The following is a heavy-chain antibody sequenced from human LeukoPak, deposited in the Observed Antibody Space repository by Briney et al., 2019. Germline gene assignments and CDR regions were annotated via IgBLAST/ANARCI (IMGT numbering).Heavy chain of an antibody. CDR1: GFIFSNYW. D-gene: IGHD4-11*01. CDR3: AREDHSNYQY. CDR2: IKQDGTET. J-gene: IGHJ4*02. Sequence: PGGSLRLSCTASGFIFSNYWTSWIRQAPGRGLEWVASIKQDGTETHYVDSVKGRFTISKDNAKNSLYLQLDSLRVEDTAVYYCAREDHSNYQYWGQGILVTVSS. V-gene: IGHV3-7*03.